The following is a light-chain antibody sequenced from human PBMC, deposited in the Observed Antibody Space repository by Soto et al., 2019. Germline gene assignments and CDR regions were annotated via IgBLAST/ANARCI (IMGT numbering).Light chain of an antibody. CDR1: NIGSKS. CDR2: YDS. V-gene: IGLV3-21*04. J-gene: IGLJ2*01. Sequence: SYELTQPPSVSVAPGKTARITCGGNNIGSKSGHWYHQKPGQAPVLVIYYDSDRPSGIPERFSGSNSGNTATLTISRVEAGDEADYYCQVWDSSSDHVVFGGGTKLTVL. CDR3: QVWDSSSDHVV.